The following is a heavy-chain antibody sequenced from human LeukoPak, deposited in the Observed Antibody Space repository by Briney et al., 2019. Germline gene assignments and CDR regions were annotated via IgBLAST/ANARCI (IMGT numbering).Heavy chain of an antibody. CDR2: IYYSGST. CDR3: ARHKYSSGWPPEGAFDI. V-gene: IGHV4-39*01. J-gene: IGHJ3*02. Sequence: SETLSLTCTVSGASISSTTYYWGWIRQPPRKGLEWIASIYYSGSTYYNPSLKSRVTISVDTSKNQSSLKLSSVTAADTAVYYCARHKYSSGWPPEGAFDIWGQGTMVTVSS. CDR1: GASISSTTYY. D-gene: IGHD6-19*01.